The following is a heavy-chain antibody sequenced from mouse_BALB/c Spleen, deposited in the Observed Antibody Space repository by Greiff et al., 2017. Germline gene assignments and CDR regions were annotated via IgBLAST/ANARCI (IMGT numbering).Heavy chain of an antibody. V-gene: IGHV1-7*01. Sequence: QVQLQQSGAELAKPGASVKMSCKASGYTFTSYWMHWVKPRPGQGLAWIGYINPSTGYTEYNQKFKDKATLTADKSSSTAYMQLSSLTSEDSAVYYCARREIYYRAMDYWGQGTSVTVSS. D-gene: IGHD2-14*01. CDR2: INPSTGYT. J-gene: IGHJ4*01. CDR3: ARREIYYRAMDY. CDR1: GYTFTSYW.